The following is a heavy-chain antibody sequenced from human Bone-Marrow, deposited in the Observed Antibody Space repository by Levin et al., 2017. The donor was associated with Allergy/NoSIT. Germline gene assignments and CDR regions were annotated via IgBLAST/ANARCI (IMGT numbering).Heavy chain of an antibody. V-gene: IGHV3-74*03. Sequence: GGSLRLSCAASGFTFSDYQMHWLRRAPGKGLVWVSRINSVGTTTTYADSVMGRFTISRDNAKSTLYLQMNSLRAEDTAVYYCAREQATENYRTADYWGQGTLVTVSS. CDR3: AREQATENYRTADY. CDR2: INSVGTTT. D-gene: IGHD1-7*01. J-gene: IGHJ4*02. CDR1: GFTFSDYQ.